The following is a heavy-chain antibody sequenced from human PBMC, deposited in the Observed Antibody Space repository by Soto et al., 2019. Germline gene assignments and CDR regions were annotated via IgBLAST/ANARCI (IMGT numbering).Heavy chain of an antibody. V-gene: IGHV4-59*01. CDR3: ARMSYYDNSGYYYGGPYYFDY. CDR2: IYYSGST. CDR1: GGSISSYY. J-gene: IGHJ4*02. D-gene: IGHD3-22*01. Sequence: SETLSLTCTVSGGSISSYYWSWIRQPPGRGLEWIGYIYYSGSTNYNPSLKSRVTISVDTSKNQFSLKLSSVTAADTAVYYCARMSYYDNSGYYYGGPYYFDYWGQGSLVTVSS.